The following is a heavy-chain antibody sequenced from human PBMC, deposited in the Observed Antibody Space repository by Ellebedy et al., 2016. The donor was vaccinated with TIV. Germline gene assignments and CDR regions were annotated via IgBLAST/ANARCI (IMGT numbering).Heavy chain of an antibody. J-gene: IGHJ4*02. V-gene: IGHV3-7*01. CDR2: IKQDGSEK. Sequence: GESLKISCAASGFTFSIYSMTWVRQAPGYGLEWVANIKQDGSEKYYVDSVRGRFTTSRDNAKNSLYLHMNSLRAEDTAVYYCARDKIGGSGNTDFWGQGTLVTVSS. CDR1: GFTFSIYS. CDR3: ARDKIGGSGNTDF. D-gene: IGHD3-10*01.